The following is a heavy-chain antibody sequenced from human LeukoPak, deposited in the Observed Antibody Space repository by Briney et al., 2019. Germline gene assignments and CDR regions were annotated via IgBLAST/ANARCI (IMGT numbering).Heavy chain of an antibody. Sequence: GGSLRLSCAASGFIFSSYAMHWVRQTPGNGLEWLAVMSYDGSSKFYVDSVKGRFTISRDNSRNTLYLQMDSLRAEDTAVYHCATGGTSSWSDFDYWGQGALVTVSS. CDR1: GFIFSSYA. V-gene: IGHV3-30-3*01. CDR3: ATGGTSSWSDFDY. D-gene: IGHD6-13*01. J-gene: IGHJ4*02. CDR2: MSYDGSSK.